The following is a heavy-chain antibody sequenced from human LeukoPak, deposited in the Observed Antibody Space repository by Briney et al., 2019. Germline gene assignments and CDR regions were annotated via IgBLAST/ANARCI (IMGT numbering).Heavy chain of an antibody. D-gene: IGHD4-11*01. Sequence: GGSLRLCCAGSGFTFSSYGMHWVRQAPGKGLEWVAFIRYDGSNKYYADSVKGRFTISRDNSKNTLCLQMNSLRAEDTAVYYCAKDFHDYSNYWYWFDPWGQGTLVTVSS. CDR2: IRYDGSNK. CDR1: GFTFSSYG. J-gene: IGHJ5*02. V-gene: IGHV3-30*02. CDR3: AKDFHDYSNYWYWFDP.